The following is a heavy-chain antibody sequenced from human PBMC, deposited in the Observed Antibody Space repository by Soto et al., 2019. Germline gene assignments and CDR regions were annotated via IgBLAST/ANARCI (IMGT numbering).Heavy chain of an antibody. Sequence: QVQLVQSGAEVKKPGSSVKVSCKASGGSFSSSGISWVRQAPGQGLEWVGGIIPIFVTSHYAQKFQGRVTITADESTNTAYMELSSLTSEDTAVYYCASQALSYYLDSSGYLHIDHWGQGTLVTVSS. V-gene: IGHV1-69*01. D-gene: IGHD3-22*01. CDR1: GGSFSSSG. CDR2: IIPIFVTS. CDR3: ASQALSYYLDSSGYLHIDH. J-gene: IGHJ4*02.